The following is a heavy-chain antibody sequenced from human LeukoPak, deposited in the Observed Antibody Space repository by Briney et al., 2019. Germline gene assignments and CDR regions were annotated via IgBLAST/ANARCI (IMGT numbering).Heavy chain of an antibody. Sequence: SGGSLRLSCAVSGFTFSSYAMIWVRQAPGRGLVWVSSIGASGDSIYYTDSVKGRFTISRDNSKNTLYLQMSSLRVEDTAVYYCAKIPDVSDYWGQGTPVTVSS. CDR3: AKIPDVSDY. J-gene: IGHJ4*02. V-gene: IGHV3-23*01. CDR1: GFTFSSYA. CDR2: IGASGDSI.